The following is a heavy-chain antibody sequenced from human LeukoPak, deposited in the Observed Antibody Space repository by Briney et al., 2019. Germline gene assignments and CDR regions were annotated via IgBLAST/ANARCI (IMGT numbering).Heavy chain of an antibody. J-gene: IGHJ4*02. CDR2: MYTSGST. CDR1: GGSISSYY. CDR3: ARENSSSSARLFDY. D-gene: IGHD6-6*01. V-gene: IGHV4-4*07. Sequence: MASETLSLTCTVSGGSISSYYWSWIRQPAGKGLEWIGRMYTSGSTNYNPSLKSRVTMSVDTSKNQFSLNLSSVTAADTAVYYCARENSSSSARLFDYWGQGTLVTVSS.